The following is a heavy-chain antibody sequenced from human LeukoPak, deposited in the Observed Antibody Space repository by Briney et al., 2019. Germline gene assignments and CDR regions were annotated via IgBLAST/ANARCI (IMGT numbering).Heavy chain of an antibody. CDR2: ISAYNGNT. V-gene: IGHV1-18*01. D-gene: IGHD5-12*01. CDR3: ARAGNIVATPHKNWFDP. Sequence: GASVKVSCKASGYTFTSYGISWVRQAPGQGLEWMGWISAYNGNTNYAQKLQGRVTMTTDTSTSTAYMELRSLRSDDTAVYYCARAGNIVATPHKNWFDPWGQGTLVTVSS. CDR1: GYTFTSYG. J-gene: IGHJ5*02.